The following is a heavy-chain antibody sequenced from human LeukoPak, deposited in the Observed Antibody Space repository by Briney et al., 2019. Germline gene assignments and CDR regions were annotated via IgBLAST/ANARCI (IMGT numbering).Heavy chain of an antibody. CDR2: IWYDGSNK. Sequence: GRSLRLSCAASGFTFSSYGMHWVRQAPGKGLEWVAVIWYDGSNKYYADSVKGRFTISRDNSKNTLYLQMNSLRAEDTAVYYWARGGNTMLYFDYWGQGTLVSVSS. D-gene: IGHD3-10*01. CDR3: ARGGNTMLYFDY. CDR1: GFTFSSYG. J-gene: IGHJ4*02. V-gene: IGHV3-33*01.